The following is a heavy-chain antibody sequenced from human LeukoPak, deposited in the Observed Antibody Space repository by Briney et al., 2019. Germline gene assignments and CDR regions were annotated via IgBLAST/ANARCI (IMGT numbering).Heavy chain of an antibody. CDR2: ISSSSSYI. J-gene: IGHJ4*02. CDR3: ARAKDNTIFGVVIPY. V-gene: IGHV3-21*01. D-gene: IGHD3-3*01. Sequence: PGGSLRLSCAASGFTFGSYSMNWVRQAPGKGLEWVSSISSSSSYIYYADSVKGRFTISRDNAKNSLYLQMNSLRAEDTAVYYCARAKDNTIFGVVIPYWGQGTLVTVSS. CDR1: GFTFGSYS.